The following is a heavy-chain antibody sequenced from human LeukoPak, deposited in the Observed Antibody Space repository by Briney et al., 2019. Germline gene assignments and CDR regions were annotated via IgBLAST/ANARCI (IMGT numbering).Heavy chain of an antibody. D-gene: IGHD3-16*02. Sequence: GSLRLSCAASGFTFSSYAMIWVRQAPGKGLEWVSGISAGGNSPYYADSVKGRFTISRDNSKNTLYLQMNSLRAEDTAVYYCAKGTIMITFGGVISTYFTNYYYYYMDVWGKGTTVTVSS. V-gene: IGHV3-23*01. CDR3: AKGTIMITFGGVISTYFTNYYYYYMDV. J-gene: IGHJ6*03. CDR2: ISAGGNSP. CDR1: GFTFSSYA.